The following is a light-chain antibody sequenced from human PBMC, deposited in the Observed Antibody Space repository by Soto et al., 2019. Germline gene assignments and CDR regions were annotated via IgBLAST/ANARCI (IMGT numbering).Light chain of an antibody. CDR1: QSVSSY. V-gene: IGKV3-11*01. CDR3: PQRSNWPPFT. Sequence: EIVLTQSPATLSLSPGERATLSCRASQSVSSYLAWYQQKPGQAPRLLIYDASNRATGIPARFSGSGSGTDFNLTISSLEPEDFAVYYCPQRSNWPPFTFGPGTKVDIK. CDR2: DAS. J-gene: IGKJ3*01.